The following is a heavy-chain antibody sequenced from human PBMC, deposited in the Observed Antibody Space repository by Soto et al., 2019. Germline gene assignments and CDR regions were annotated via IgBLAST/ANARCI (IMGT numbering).Heavy chain of an antibody. CDR2: INPGSGDT. CDR1: GYTFTSYD. Sequence: ASVKVSCKASGYTFTSYDMHWVRQAPGQRPEWMGIINPGSGDTKYSQKFQDRVTMTRDTSASTAYMELSSLRCEDTAVYYCARAIATYYSWFDPWGQGTLVTVSS. D-gene: IGHD1-26*01. CDR3: ARAIATYYSWFDP. J-gene: IGHJ5*02. V-gene: IGHV1-3*01.